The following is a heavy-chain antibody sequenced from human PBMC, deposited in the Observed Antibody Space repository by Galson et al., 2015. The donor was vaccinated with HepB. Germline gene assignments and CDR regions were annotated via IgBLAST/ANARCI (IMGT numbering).Heavy chain of an antibody. D-gene: IGHD3-9*01. CDR2: ISGYNGNT. CDR1: GYSFTSYG. V-gene: IGHV1-18*01. CDR3: VRDTSPYDTYYFDY. J-gene: IGHJ4*02. Sequence: SVKVSCKASGYSFTSYGITWVRQAPGQGLEWMGWISGYNGNTHYAQKFQGRVSMTTDISTTTAYMELRSLRSDDTAIFYCVRDTSPYDTYYFDYWGQGTLVTVSS.